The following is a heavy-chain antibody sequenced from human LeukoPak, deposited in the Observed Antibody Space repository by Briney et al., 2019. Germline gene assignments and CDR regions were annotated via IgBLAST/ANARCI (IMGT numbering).Heavy chain of an antibody. CDR1: GYTFTSYG. J-gene: IGHJ4*02. CDR2: ISAYNGNT. Sequence: GASVKVSCKASGYTFTSYGISWVRQAPGQGLEWMGWISAYNGNTNYAQNLQGRVTMTTDTSTSTAYMELRSLRSDDTAVYYCASSPRGIVGAPHLDFDYWGQGTLVTVSS. V-gene: IGHV1-18*01. D-gene: IGHD1-26*01. CDR3: ASSPRGIVGAPHLDFDY.